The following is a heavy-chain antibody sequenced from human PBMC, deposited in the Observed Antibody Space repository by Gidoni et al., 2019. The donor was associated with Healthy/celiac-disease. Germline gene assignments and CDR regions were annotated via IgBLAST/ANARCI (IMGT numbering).Heavy chain of an antibody. Sequence: EVQLLESGGGLVQPGGSLRLSCAASGFTFSSYAMSWVRQAPGKGLEWVSAISGSGGSTYYADSVKGRFTISRDNSKNTLYLQMNSLRAEDTAVYYCAKGESYYDSSGYYYPTYYLDYWGQGTLVTVSS. J-gene: IGHJ4*02. CDR2: ISGSGGST. V-gene: IGHV3-23*01. CDR3: AKGESYYDSSGYYYPTYYLDY. D-gene: IGHD3-22*01. CDR1: GFTFSSYA.